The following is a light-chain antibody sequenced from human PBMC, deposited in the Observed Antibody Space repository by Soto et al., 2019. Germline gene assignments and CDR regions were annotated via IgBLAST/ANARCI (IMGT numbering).Light chain of an antibody. CDR2: DVS. Sequence: QSVLTQPASVSGSPGQSITISCTGTSSDVGGYNYVSWNQQHPGKAPKLMIYDVSNRPSGVSNRFSGSKSGNTASLSISGLQAEDEADYYCSSYTSSSPSFGTGTKVTVL. CDR3: SSYTSSSPS. J-gene: IGLJ1*01. CDR1: SSDVGGYNY. V-gene: IGLV2-14*01.